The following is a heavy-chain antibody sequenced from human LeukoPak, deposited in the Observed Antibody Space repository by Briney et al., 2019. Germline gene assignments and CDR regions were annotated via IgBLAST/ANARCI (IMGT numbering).Heavy chain of an antibody. CDR3: ARALPSPLYSGSYADAFDI. J-gene: IGHJ3*02. V-gene: IGHV3-48*04. D-gene: IGHD1-26*01. CDR1: GFTFSSYS. CDR2: ISSGSSTI. Sequence: GGSLRLSCAASGFTFSSYSMNWVRQAPGKGLEWVSYISSGSSTIYYADSVKGRFTISRDNAKNSLYLQMNSLRAEDTAVYYCARALPSPLYSGSYADAFDIWGQGTMVTVSS.